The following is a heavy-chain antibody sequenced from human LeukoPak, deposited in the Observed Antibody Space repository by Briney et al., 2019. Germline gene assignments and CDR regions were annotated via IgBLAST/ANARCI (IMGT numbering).Heavy chain of an antibody. D-gene: IGHD3-10*01. Sequence: GGSLRLSCAASGFIFSSHAMSWVRQTPEKGLEWVSTISGSGGSTYFADSVKGRFTISRDNSKNTLSLQMNSLRAEDTAVYYCAKLDHRNSGTYQYFYGFDVWAKGPRSPSP. CDR2: ISGSGGST. J-gene: IGHJ6*02. CDR3: AKLDHRNSGTYQYFYGFDV. V-gene: IGHV3-23*01. CDR1: GFIFSSHA.